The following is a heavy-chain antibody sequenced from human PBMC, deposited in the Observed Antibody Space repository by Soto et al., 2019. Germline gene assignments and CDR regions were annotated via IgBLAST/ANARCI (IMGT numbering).Heavy chain of an antibody. V-gene: IGHV3-30-3*01. Sequence: GGSLRLSCAASGFTFSSYAMHWVRQAPGKGLEWVAVISYDGSNKYYADSVKGRFTISRDNSKNTLYLQMNSLRAEDTAVYYCARDRGYSSSWYYFDYWGQGTLVTVSS. CDR3: ARDRGYSSSWYYFDY. D-gene: IGHD6-13*01. CDR2: ISYDGSNK. J-gene: IGHJ4*02. CDR1: GFTFSSYA.